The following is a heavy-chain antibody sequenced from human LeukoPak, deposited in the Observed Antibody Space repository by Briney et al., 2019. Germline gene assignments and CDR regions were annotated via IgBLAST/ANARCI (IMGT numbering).Heavy chain of an antibody. Sequence: SETLSLTCTVSGGSISSYYWSWIRQPAGKGLEWIGRISSSGSTNYNPSLKSRVTMSVDTSKNQFSLKFTSVTAADTAVYYCAREGRGSHSGYWGQGTLVTVSS. V-gene: IGHV4-4*07. J-gene: IGHJ4*02. CDR1: GGSISSYY. CDR2: ISSSGST. CDR3: AREGRGSHSGY. D-gene: IGHD3-16*01.